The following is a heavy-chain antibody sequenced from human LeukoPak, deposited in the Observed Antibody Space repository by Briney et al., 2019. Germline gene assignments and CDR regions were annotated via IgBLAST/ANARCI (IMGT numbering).Heavy chain of an antibody. Sequence: GGSLRLSCAPSVFTFSRHCMHWVRQAPCKGLEWVAIISNDGSRKYYAHSVEGRFTISRDNSKNTLYLQMDSLRAEDTAVYYCARDRAWNYFDYWGQGTLVTVSS. CDR2: ISNDGSRK. CDR1: VFTFSRHC. CDR3: ARDRAWNYFDY. V-gene: IGHV3-30*03. D-gene: IGHD3-3*01. J-gene: IGHJ4*02.